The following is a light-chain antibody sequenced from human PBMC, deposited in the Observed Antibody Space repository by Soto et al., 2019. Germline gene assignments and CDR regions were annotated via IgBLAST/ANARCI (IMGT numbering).Light chain of an antibody. CDR2: KAS. CDR3: QQYNSYWT. Sequence: DIQRTQCTSILSDSFGDDVTMTCRASQSISSWLAWYQQKPGKAPKLLIYKASSLESGVPSRFSGSGSGTEFTLTISSLQPDDFATYYCQQYNSYWTFGQGTEVEI. V-gene: IGKV1-5*03. CDR1: QSISSW. J-gene: IGKJ1*01.